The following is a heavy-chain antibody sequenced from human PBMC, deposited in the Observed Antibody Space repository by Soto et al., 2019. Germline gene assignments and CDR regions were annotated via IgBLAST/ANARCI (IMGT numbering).Heavy chain of an antibody. V-gene: IGHV4-59*01. D-gene: IGHD3-22*01. CDR1: GSSISSYY. CDR3: ARMNYYDTSGYPFDY. CDR2: IYFRGTT. J-gene: IGHJ4*02. Sequence: SETLSLTCTVPGSSISSYYWSWIRQPPGKGLEWIGYIYFRGTTNYNPSLKSRVTMSADTSKNQFSLKLNSVTAADTAVYYCARMNYYDTSGYPFDYWGQGMMVTVS.